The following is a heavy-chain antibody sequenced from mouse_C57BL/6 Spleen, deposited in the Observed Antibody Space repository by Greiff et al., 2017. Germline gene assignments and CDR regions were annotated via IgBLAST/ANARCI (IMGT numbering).Heavy chain of an antibody. V-gene: IGHV1-69*01. D-gene: IGHD2-1*01. CDR2: IDPSDSYT. J-gene: IGHJ4*01. CDR3: ARFYYGNSYAMDY. Sequence: QVQLQQPGAELVMPGASVKLFCKASGYTFTSYWMHWVKQRPGQGLEWIGEIDPSDSYTNYNQKFKGKSTLTVDKSSSTAYMQLSSLTSEDSAVYYCARFYYGNSYAMDYWGQGTSVTVSS. CDR1: GYTFTSYW.